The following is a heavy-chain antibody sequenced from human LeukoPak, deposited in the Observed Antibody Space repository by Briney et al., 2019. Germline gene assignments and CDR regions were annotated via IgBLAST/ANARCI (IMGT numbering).Heavy chain of an antibody. V-gene: IGHV1-8*01. D-gene: IGHD3-22*01. J-gene: IGHJ5*02. Sequence: ASVKVSCKASGYIFTSYDINWVRQATGQGLEWMGWMNPNSGNTGYAQKFQGRVTMTRNTSISTAYMELSSLRSEDTAVYYCARGRRYYYGSSGLSDPWGQGTLVTVSS. CDR1: GYIFTSYD. CDR2: MNPNSGNT. CDR3: ARGRRYYYGSSGLSDP.